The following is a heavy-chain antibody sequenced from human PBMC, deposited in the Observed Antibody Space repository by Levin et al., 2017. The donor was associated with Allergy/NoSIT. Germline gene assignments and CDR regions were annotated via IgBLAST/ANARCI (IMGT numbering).Heavy chain of an antibody. D-gene: IGHD3-22*01. Sequence: PSETLSLTCTVSGGSISSTSYFWGWIRQPPGMGLEWIGTIYYDASAYYNPSLKSRVTISVDTSKNQFSLKLSSVTAADTAVYYCARARMDYYDSNGPNWFDPWGQGTLVTVSS. CDR1: GGSISSTSYF. CDR2: IYYDASA. J-gene: IGHJ5*02. CDR3: ARARMDYYDSNGPNWFDP. V-gene: IGHV4-39*07.